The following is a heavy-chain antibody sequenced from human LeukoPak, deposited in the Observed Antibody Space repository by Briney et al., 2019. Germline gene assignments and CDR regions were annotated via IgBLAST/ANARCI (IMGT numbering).Heavy chain of an antibody. D-gene: IGHD6-6*01. CDR2: ISSSSSTI. Sequence: PGGSLRLSCAASGFTFSSYSMNWVRQAPGKGLEWVSYISSSSSTIYYADSVKGRFTISRDNAKNSLYLQMNSLRDEDTAVYYRARTGYSSSSGWAYYYYYMDVWGKGTTVTVSS. V-gene: IGHV3-48*02. CDR3: ARTGYSSSSGWAYYYYYMDV. CDR1: GFTFSSYS. J-gene: IGHJ6*03.